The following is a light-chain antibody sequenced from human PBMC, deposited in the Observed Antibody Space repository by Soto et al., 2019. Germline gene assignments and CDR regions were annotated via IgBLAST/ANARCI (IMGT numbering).Light chain of an antibody. CDR2: GAS. CDR3: QQYSKMYT. J-gene: IGKJ2*01. CDR1: QSVSSN. Sequence: EIVMTQSPATLSVSPGERATLSCRASQSVSSNLAWYQQKPGQAPRLLIYGASTRATGIPARFSGSGSGTEFTLTISSLQSEEFAVYYCQQYSKMYTFGQGTKLEIK. V-gene: IGKV3-15*01.